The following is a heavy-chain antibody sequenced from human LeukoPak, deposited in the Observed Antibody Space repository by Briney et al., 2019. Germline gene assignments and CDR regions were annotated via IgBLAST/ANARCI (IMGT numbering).Heavy chain of an antibody. V-gene: IGHV3-48*04. Sequence: GGSLRLSCAASGFTFSSYSMNWVRQAPGKGLEWLSYISSSGSTIYYADSVKGRFTISRDNAKNSLYLQMNSLRAEDTAIYYCARALYVASWFDPWGQGTLVTVSS. D-gene: IGHD2-8*01. CDR2: ISSSGSTI. J-gene: IGHJ5*02. CDR1: GFTFSSYS. CDR3: ARALYVASWFDP.